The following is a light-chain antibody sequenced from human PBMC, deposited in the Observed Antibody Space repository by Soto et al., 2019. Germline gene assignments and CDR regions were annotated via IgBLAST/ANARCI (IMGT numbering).Light chain of an antibody. V-gene: IGLV1-40*01. CDR1: SSNIGAGYD. CDR3: QSYDGSLSGSV. CDR2: GNN. J-gene: IGLJ1*01. Sequence: QSVLTQPPSVSGAPGQTVTISCTGSSSNIGAGYDVHWYQQFPGTAPKLLIYGNNNRPSGVPDRFSGSKSGTSASLAIIGLQSEDEADFYCQSYDGSLSGSVFGTGTKLTVL.